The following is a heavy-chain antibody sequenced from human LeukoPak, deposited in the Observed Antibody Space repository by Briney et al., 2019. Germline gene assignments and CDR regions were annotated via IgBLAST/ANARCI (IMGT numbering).Heavy chain of an antibody. CDR2: IYTSGSA. J-gene: IGHJ4*02. CDR1: GNSISSGDNY. V-gene: IGHV4-61*02. Sequence: SETLSLTCTVSGNSISSGDNYWSWIRQPAGKGLEWIGRIYTSGSANYNPSLKSRVTISGDTSKNQFSLRLSSVTAADTAVYYCARASYSYDINGWVPFDYWGQGTLVTVSS. D-gene: IGHD3-22*01. CDR3: ARASYSYDINGWVPFDY.